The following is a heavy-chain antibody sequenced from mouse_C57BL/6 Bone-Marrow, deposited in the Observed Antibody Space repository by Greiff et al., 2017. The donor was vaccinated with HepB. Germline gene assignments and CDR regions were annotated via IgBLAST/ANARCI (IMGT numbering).Heavy chain of an antibody. CDR2: INPYNGGT. CDR1: GYTFTDYY. J-gene: IGHJ3*01. D-gene: IGHD4-1*01. CDR3: ARGELGAWFAY. Sequence: VQLQQSGPVLVKPGASVKMSCKASGYTFTDYYMNWVKQSHGKSLEWIGVINPYNGGTSYNQKFKGKATLTVDKSSSTAYMELNSLTSEDSAVYYCARGELGAWFAYWGQGTLVTVSA. V-gene: IGHV1-19*01.